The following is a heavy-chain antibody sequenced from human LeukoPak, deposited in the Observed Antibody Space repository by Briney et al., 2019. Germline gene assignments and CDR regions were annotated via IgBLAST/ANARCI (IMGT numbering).Heavy chain of an antibody. D-gene: IGHD6-13*01. CDR1: GGSFSGYY. CDR2: INHSGST. CDR3: ASWGIAAGPYFDY. J-gene: IGHJ4*02. V-gene: IGHV4-34*01. Sequence: PSETLSLTCAVYGGSFSGYYWSWIRQPPGKGLEWIGEINHSGSTNYNPSLKSRVTISVDTSKNQFSLKLSSVTAADTAVYYCASWGIAAGPYFDYWGQGILVTVSS.